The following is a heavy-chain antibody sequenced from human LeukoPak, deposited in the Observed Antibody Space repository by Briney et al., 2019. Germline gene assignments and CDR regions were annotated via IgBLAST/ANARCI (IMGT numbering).Heavy chain of an antibody. Sequence: ASVKVSCKASGGTFSSYAISWVRQAPGQGLEWMGGIIPIFGTANYAQKFQGRVTITRDTSASTAYMELSSLRSEDMAVYYCARVSRRHVGLDYWGQGTLVTVSS. D-gene: IGHD3-10*02. CDR1: GGTFSSYA. V-gene: IGHV1-69*05. CDR3: ARVSRRHVGLDY. J-gene: IGHJ4*02. CDR2: IIPIFGTA.